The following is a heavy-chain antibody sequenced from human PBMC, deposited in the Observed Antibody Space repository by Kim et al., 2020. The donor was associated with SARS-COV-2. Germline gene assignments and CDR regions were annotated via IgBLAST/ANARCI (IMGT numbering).Heavy chain of an antibody. J-gene: IGHJ6*02. CDR2: IYYSGST. D-gene: IGHD1-26*01. V-gene: IGHV4-39*07. Sequence: SETLSLTCTVSGGSISSSSYYWGWIRQPPGKGLEWIGSIYYSGSTYYNPSLKSRVTISVDTSKNQFSLKLSSVTAADTAVYYCAREPEVGAILYYYYGMDVWGQGTTVTVSS. CDR3: AREPEVGAILYYYYGMDV. CDR1: GGSISSSSYY.